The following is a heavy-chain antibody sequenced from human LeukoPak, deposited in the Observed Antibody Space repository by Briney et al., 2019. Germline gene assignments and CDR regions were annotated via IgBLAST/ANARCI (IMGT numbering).Heavy chain of an antibody. D-gene: IGHD4-11*01. CDR3: ARHRDYSNYDY. J-gene: IGHJ4*02. V-gene: IGHV4-38-2*01. CDR2: IYHSGST. CDR1: GYSISSGYY. Sequence: PSETLSLTCAVSGYSISSGYYWGWIRQPPGKGLEWIGSIYHSGSTYYNPSLKSRVTISVDTSKNQFSLKLSSVTAADTAVYYCARHRDYSNYDYWGQGTLVTVSS.